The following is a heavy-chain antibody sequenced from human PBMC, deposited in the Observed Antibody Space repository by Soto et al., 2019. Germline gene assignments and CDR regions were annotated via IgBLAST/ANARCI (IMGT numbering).Heavy chain of an antibody. J-gene: IGHJ6*02. CDR2: ISGSGGST. CDR1: GFTFSSYA. Sequence: GGSLRLSCAASGFTFSSYAMSWVRQAPGKGLEWVSAISGSGGSTYYADPVKGRFTISRDNSKNTLYLQMNSLRAEDTAVYYCARGIAAAVRYYYGMDVWGQGTKVTVSS. D-gene: IGHD6-13*01. CDR3: ARGIAAAVRYYYGMDV. V-gene: IGHV3-23*01.